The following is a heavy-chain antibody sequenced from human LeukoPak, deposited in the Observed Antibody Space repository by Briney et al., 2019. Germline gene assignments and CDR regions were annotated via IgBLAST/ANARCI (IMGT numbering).Heavy chain of an antibody. Sequence: PGGSLRLSCAASGFTFSDYYMSWIRQAPGKGLEWVSYISSSGSTIYYADSVKGRFTISRDNAKNSLYLQMNSLRAEDTAVYYCARDRTGYYDFWSGYSWTFTSDSSFDYWGQGTLVTVSS. CDR1: GFTFSDYY. V-gene: IGHV3-11*04. CDR3: ARDRTGYYDFWSGYSWTFTSDSSFDY. J-gene: IGHJ4*02. CDR2: ISSSGSTI. D-gene: IGHD3-3*01.